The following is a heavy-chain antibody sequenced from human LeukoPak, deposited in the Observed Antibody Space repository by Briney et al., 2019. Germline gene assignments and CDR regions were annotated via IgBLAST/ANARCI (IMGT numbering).Heavy chain of an antibody. J-gene: IGHJ4*02. Sequence: SVKVSCKASGGTFSSYAISWVRQAPGQGLEWMGRIIPIFGTANYAQKFQGRVTITTDESTSTAYMELRSLRSDDTAVYYCARDGERYYDILTGYPPPNFFDYWGQGTLVTVSS. V-gene: IGHV1-69*05. CDR1: GGTFSSYA. CDR3: ARDGERYYDILTGYPPPNFFDY. D-gene: IGHD3-9*01. CDR2: IIPIFGTA.